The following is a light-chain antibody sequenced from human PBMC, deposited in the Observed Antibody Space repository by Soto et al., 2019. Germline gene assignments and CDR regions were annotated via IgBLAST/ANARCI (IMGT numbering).Light chain of an antibody. V-gene: IGKV1-5*01. CDR1: QTIRTR. CDR3: QQYTTFSRA. Sequence: DIQMTQSPSPLSASVGDRVTITCRASQTIRTRLAWYQQKPGKAPKLLIYDASTLDSGVPSRFSGSGSETDSTLTISGLQPDDFATYYCQQYTTFSRAFGQGTTVDI. CDR2: DAS. J-gene: IGKJ1*01.